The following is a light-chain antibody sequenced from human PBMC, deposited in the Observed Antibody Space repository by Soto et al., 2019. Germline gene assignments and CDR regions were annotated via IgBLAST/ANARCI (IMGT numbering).Light chain of an antibody. V-gene: IGLV1-40*01. J-gene: IGLJ3*02. CDR3: QDSDYSLTAFV. Sequence: QSVLTQPPSVSGAPGQVVTLSCTGSISNLGPGYDVHWYQQLPGAAPELVIFGNRNRPSGVPERCSGSKSGTSDSLAITGLQAEDEADYYCQDSDYSLTAFVFGGGTKLTVL. CDR2: GNR. CDR1: ISNLGPGYD.